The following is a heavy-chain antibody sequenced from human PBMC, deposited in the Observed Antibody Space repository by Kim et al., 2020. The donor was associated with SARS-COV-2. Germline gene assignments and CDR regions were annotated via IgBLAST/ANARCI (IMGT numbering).Heavy chain of an antibody. CDR2: ISGSGGST. CDR3: AKAVTAMVRAAYGMDV. J-gene: IGHJ6*02. Sequence: GGSLRLSCAASGLTFSSYAMSWVRQAPGKGLAWVSAISGSGGSTYYADTVKGRFTISRANSKNTLYLQMNSLRAEDTAVYYCAKAVTAMVRAAYGMDVWGQRTTLTVSS. D-gene: IGHD5-18*01. CDR1: GLTFSSYA. V-gene: IGHV3-23*01.